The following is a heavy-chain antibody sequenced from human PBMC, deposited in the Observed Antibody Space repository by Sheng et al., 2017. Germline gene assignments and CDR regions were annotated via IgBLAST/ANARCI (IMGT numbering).Heavy chain of an antibody. Sequence: QVQLQESGPGLVKPSETLSLTCTVSGSSISSGYYWGWILQPPGKGLEWIGSIYHSGSTYYNPSLKSRVTISVDTSKNQFSLKLSSVTAADTAVYYCAREGGYYDISHLDYWGQGTLVTVSS. D-gene: IGHD3-22*01. CDR3: AREGGYYDISHLDY. CDR1: GSSISSGYY. V-gene: IGHV4-38-2*02. J-gene: IGHJ4*02. CDR2: IYHSGST.